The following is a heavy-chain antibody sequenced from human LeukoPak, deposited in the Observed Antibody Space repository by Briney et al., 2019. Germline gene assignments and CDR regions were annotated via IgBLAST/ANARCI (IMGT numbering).Heavy chain of an antibody. CDR2: ISGSGGST. J-gene: IGHJ4*02. D-gene: IGHD2-2*01. V-gene: IGHV3-23*01. CDR1: GFTFSSYA. Sequence: GGSLRLSCAASGFTFSSYAMSWVRQAPGKGLEWVSAISGSGGSTYYADSVKGRFTISRDNSKNTLYLQMNSLRAEDTAVYYCARDLVVPAALTLDYWGQGTLVTVSS. CDR3: ARDLVVPAALTLDY.